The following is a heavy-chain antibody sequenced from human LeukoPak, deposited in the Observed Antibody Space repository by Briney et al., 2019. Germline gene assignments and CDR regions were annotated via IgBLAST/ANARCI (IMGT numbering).Heavy chain of an antibody. CDR2: IYYSGST. CDR1: GGSISSYY. J-gene: IGHJ5*02. Sequence: SETLSLTCTVSGGSISSYYWSWIRQPPGKGLEWIGYIYYSGSTNYNPSLKSRVTISVDTSKNQFSQKLSSVTAADTAVYYCARNVGSGSYYWFDPWGQGTLVTVSS. CDR3: ARNVGSGSYYWFDP. D-gene: IGHD1-26*01. V-gene: IGHV4-59*08.